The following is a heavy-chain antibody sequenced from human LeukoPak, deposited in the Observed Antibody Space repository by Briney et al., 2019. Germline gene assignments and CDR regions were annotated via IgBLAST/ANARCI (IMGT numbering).Heavy chain of an antibody. V-gene: IGHV3-33*01. Sequence: GGSLRLSCAASGFTFSSYGMHWVRQAPGKGLECVVVMWYDGSNKYYADSVKGRFTISRNNSKNTLYLQMHSLRAEDTAVYYCARDEVTTPKDWGQGTLVTVSS. CDR1: GFTFSSYG. J-gene: IGHJ4*02. CDR2: MWYDGSNK. CDR3: ARDEVTTPKD. D-gene: IGHD4-17*01.